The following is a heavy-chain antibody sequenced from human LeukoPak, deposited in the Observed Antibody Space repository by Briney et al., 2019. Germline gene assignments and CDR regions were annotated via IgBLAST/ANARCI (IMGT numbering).Heavy chain of an antibody. Sequence: GASLQISCKGSGYSFTSYWIGWVRQLPGKGLEWMGIIYPGDSDTRYSPSFQGQVTISADKSISTAYLQWSSLKASDTAMYYCARGSGYLVKERYCDYWGQGTLVTVSS. V-gene: IGHV5-51*01. J-gene: IGHJ4*02. CDR1: GYSFTSYW. D-gene: IGHD3-22*01. CDR2: IYPGDSDT. CDR3: ARGSGYLVKERYCDY.